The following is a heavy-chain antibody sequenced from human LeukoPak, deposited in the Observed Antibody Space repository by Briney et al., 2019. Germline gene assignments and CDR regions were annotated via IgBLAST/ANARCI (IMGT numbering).Heavy chain of an antibody. CDR2: IYYSGST. D-gene: IGHD6-19*01. Sequence: PSETLSLTCTVSGGSISSSSYYWGWIRQPPGKGLEWIGSIYYSGSTYYNPSLKSRVTISVDTSKNQFSLKLSSVTAADTAVYYCARDCSPTIAVADYWGQGTLVTVSS. CDR1: GGSISSSSYY. CDR3: ARDCSPTIAVADY. V-gene: IGHV4-39*07. J-gene: IGHJ4*02.